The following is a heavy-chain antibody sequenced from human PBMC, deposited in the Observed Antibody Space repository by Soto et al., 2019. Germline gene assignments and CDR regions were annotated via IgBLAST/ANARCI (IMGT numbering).Heavy chain of an antibody. Sequence: QVQLVQSGAEVKKPGSSVKVSCKASGGTFSSYAISWVRQAPGQGLEWMGGIIPIFGTANYAQKFQGRVTITADESTSTAYRELSSLRSEDTAVYYCARSAHDYGDRFGFDYWGQGTLVTVSS. D-gene: IGHD4-17*01. J-gene: IGHJ4*02. CDR1: GGTFSSYA. V-gene: IGHV1-69*12. CDR3: ARSAHDYGDRFGFDY. CDR2: IIPIFGTA.